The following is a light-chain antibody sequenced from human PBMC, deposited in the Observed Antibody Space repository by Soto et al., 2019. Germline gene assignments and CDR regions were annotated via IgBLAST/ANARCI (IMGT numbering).Light chain of an antibody. CDR3: SSFTSSNTLV. CDR2: GVT. CDR1: SSDVGGYNY. Sequence: QSVLTQPASVSGSPGQSITISCTGTSSDVGGYNYVSWYQQHPRKAPKLMIYGVTNRPSGVSNRFSGSKSANTASLTISGLQAEDEADYYCSSFTSSNTLVFGGGTKLTVL. J-gene: IGLJ2*01. V-gene: IGLV2-14*01.